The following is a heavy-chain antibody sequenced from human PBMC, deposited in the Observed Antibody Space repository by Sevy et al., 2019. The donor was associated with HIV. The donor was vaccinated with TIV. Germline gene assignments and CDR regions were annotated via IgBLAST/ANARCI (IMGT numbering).Heavy chain of an antibody. J-gene: IGHJ6*02. Sequence: GGSQRLSCSASGFTFSGSALHWVRQAPGKGLEYVSVISSSGSGTYYAESVKGRFTISRDNSKNTLYLQMRSLRTEDTAVYYCVKDSIFYDSSSGYRPFYYYGMDVWGQGTSVTVSS. V-gene: IGHV3-64D*09. D-gene: IGHD3-3*01. CDR1: GFTFSGSA. CDR2: ISSSGSGT. CDR3: VKDSIFYDSSSGYRPFYYYGMDV.